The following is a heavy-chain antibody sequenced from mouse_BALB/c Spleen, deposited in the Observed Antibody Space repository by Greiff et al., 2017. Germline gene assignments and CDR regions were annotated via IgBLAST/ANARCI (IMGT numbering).Heavy chain of an antibody. CDR1: GFNIKDTY. CDR3: AYRAWFAY. CDR2: IDPANGNT. D-gene: IGHD2-14*01. J-gene: IGHJ3*01. Sequence: EVKLQESGAELVKPGASVKLSCTASGFNIKDTYMHWVKQRPEQGLEWIGRIDPANGNTKYDPKFQGKATITADTSSNTAYLQLSSLTSEDTAVYYCAYRAWFAYWGQGTLVTVSA. V-gene: IGHV14-3*02.